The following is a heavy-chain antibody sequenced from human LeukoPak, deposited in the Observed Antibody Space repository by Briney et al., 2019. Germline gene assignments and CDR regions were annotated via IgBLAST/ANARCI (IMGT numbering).Heavy chain of an antibody. D-gene: IGHD3-10*01. CDR2: IYYSGST. J-gene: IGHJ6*02. CDR1: GGSISSSSYY. CDR3: ARVGSGPYGMDV. Sequence: SETLSLTCTVSGGSISSSSYYWGWIRQPPGKGLEWIGSIYYSGSTYYNPSLKSRVTISVDTSKNQFSLKLSSVTAADTAVYYCARVGSGPYGMDVWGQGTTVTVSS. V-gene: IGHV4-39*07.